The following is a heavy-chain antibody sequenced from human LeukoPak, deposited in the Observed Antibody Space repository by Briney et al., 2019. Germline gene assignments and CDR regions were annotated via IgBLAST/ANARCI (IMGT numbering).Heavy chain of an antibody. CDR2: ISSSSSYI. V-gene: IGHV3-21*01. D-gene: IGHD6-6*01. CDR1: GFTFSSYS. CDR3: ARAPSSSALNDY. J-gene: IGHJ4*02. Sequence: GGSLRLSCAASGFTFSSYSMNWVRQAPGKGLEWVSSISSSSSYIYYADSVKGRFTISRDNAKNSLYLQMNSLRAEDTAVYYCARAPSSSALNDYWGQGTLATVSS.